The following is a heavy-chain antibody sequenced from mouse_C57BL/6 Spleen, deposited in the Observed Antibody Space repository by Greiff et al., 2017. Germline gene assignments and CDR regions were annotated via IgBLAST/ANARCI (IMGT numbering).Heavy chain of an antibody. Sequence: QVQLQQSGPELVKPGASVKISCKASGYAFSSSWMNWVKQRPGKGLEWIGRIYPGDGDTNYNGKFKGKDTLTADKSSSTAYMQLSSLTSEDSAVYFCARSNGYFDYWGQGTTLTVSS. CDR3: ARSNGYFDY. CDR1: GYAFSSSW. CDR2: IYPGDGDT. V-gene: IGHV1-82*01. J-gene: IGHJ2*01.